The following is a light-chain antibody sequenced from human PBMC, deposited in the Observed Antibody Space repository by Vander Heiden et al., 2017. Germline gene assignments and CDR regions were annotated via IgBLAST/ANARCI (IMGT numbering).Light chain of an antibody. CDR1: QSLLHSNGYNY. CDR2: LGS. Sequence: DIVMTQSPLSLPVTPGEPASTSCRSSQSLLHSNGYNYLDWYLQKPGQSPQLLIYLGSNRASGVPDRFSGSGSGTDFTLKISRVEAEDVGVYYCMQALQTSFTFGPGTKVDIK. V-gene: IGKV2-28*01. J-gene: IGKJ3*01. CDR3: MQALQTSFT.